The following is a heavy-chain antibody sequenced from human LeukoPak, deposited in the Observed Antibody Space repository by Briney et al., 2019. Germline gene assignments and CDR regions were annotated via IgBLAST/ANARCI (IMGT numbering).Heavy chain of an antibody. Sequence: GGSLRLSCAASGFTFSSYAMHWVRQAPGKGLEWVAVISYDGSNKYYADSVKGRFTISRDNSKNTLYLQMNSLRAEDTAVYYCARERVVPAAIVDYWGQGTLVTVSS. CDR2: ISYDGSNK. CDR3: ARERVVPAAIVDY. J-gene: IGHJ4*02. V-gene: IGHV3-30-3*01. CDR1: GFTFSSYA. D-gene: IGHD2-2*01.